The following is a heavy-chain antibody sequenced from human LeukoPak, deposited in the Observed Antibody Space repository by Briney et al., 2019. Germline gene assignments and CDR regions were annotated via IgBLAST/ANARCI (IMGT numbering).Heavy chain of an antibody. CDR3: ARDLGATLDY. CDR1: GYTFTSYG. CDR2: IIPIFGTA. Sequence: SVKVSCKASGYTFTSYGISWVRQAPGQGLEWMGGIIPIFGTANYAQKFQGRVTITADESTSTAYMELSSLRSEDTAVYYCARDLGATLDYWGQGTLVTVSS. D-gene: IGHD1-26*01. V-gene: IGHV1-69*13. J-gene: IGHJ4*02.